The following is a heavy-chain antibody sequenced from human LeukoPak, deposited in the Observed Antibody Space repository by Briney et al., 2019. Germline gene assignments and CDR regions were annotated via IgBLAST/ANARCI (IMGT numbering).Heavy chain of an antibody. Sequence: SETLSLTCTVSGYSISSGYYWGWIRQPPGRGLEWIGSIYHSGSTYYNPSLKSRVTISVDTSKNQFSLKLSSVTAADTAVYSRARVPTNWYFDLWGRGTLVTVSS. J-gene: IGHJ2*01. V-gene: IGHV4-38-2*02. CDR3: ARVPTNWYFDL. CDR2: IYHSGST. D-gene: IGHD1-14*01. CDR1: GYSISSGYY.